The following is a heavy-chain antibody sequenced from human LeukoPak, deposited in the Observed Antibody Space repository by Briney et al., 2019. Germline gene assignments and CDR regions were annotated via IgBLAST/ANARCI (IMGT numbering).Heavy chain of an antibody. Sequence: GGSLRLSCAASGFTFSSYWMHWVRQAPGKGLVWVSRINSDGSSTSYADSVKGRFTISRDNSKNTLYLQMNSLRAEDTAVYYCAKVGPGYYYGMDVWGQGTTVTVSS. CDR2: INSDGSST. CDR1: GFTFSSYW. J-gene: IGHJ6*02. CDR3: AKVGPGYYYGMDV. V-gene: IGHV3-74*01.